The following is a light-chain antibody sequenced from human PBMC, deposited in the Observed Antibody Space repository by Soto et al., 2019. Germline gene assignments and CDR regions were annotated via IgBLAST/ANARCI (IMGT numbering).Light chain of an antibody. CDR3: QQRSNWPPIT. Sequence: EIVMAQSAATQSVSPGERATLSCRASQSVRFNLAWYQQKPGQAPRLLIYAASTRATGIPARFSGTGSGTDFTLTISSLEPEDFAVYYCQQRSNWPPITFGQGTRLEI. J-gene: IGKJ5*01. CDR2: AAS. CDR1: QSVRFN. V-gene: IGKV3-11*01.